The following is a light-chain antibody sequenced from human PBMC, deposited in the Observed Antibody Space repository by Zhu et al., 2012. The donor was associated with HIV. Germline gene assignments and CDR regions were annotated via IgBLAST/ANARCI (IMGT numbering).Light chain of an antibody. CDR1: QSFTSSY. J-gene: IGKJ1*01. CDR3: QQYDSSPRT. CDR2: GAS. Sequence: EIVLTQSPGTLSLSPGERATLSCRASQSFTSSYLAWYQQKPGQPPRLPIYGASSRATGIPDRFSGSGSGTDFTLTISRLEPEDFAVYYCQQYDSSPRTFGQGTKVEIK. V-gene: IGKV3-20*01.